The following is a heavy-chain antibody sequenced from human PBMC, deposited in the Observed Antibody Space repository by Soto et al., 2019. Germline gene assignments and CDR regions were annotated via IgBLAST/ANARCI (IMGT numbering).Heavy chain of an antibody. J-gene: IGHJ3*02. CDR3: TTGNYYDSSGYYWDAFDI. CDR1: GFTFSNAW. CDR2: IKSKTDGGTT. V-gene: IGHV3-15*01. Sequence: EVQLLESGGGLVQPGGSLRPSCAASGFTFSNAWMSWVRQAPGKGLEWVGRIKSKTDGGTTDYAGPVKGRFTISRDDSKNTLYLQMNSLKTEDTAVYYCTTGNYYDSSGYYWDAFDIWGQGTMVTVSS. D-gene: IGHD3-22*01.